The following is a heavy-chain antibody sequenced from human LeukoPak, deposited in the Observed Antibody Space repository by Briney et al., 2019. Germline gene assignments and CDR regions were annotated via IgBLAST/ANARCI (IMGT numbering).Heavy chain of an antibody. CDR1: GYTFTSYG. CDR3: ARDPGQYYDILTGYYTPYYFDY. Sequence: ASVKVSCKASGYTFTSYGISWVRQAPGQGLEWMGWISTYNGDTDYAQKLQGRVTMATDTSTSTAYMELRSLRSDDTAVYYCARDPGQYYDILTGYYTPYYFDYWGQGTLVTVSS. J-gene: IGHJ4*02. V-gene: IGHV1-18*01. CDR2: ISTYNGDT. D-gene: IGHD3-9*01.